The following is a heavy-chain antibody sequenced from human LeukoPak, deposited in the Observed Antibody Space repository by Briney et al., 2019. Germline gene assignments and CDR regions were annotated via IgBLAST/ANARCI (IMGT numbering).Heavy chain of an antibody. Sequence: GGSLRLSCAVSGFTFSDFDMNWVRQAPGKGLEWVSYISASGSTISYADSVKGRFTISRDNAKNSLCLQMNDLRAEDTAVYFCARVRSGGSSWPIIDYWGQGTLVTVSS. V-gene: IGHV3-48*03. J-gene: IGHJ4*02. CDR1: GFTFSDFD. CDR2: ISASGSTI. D-gene: IGHD6-13*01. CDR3: ARVRSGGSSWPIIDY.